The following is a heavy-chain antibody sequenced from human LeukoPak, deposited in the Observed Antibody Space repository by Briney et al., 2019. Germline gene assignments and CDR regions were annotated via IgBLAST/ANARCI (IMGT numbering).Heavy chain of an antibody. Sequence: SETLSLTCTVSGGSISSYYWSWIRQPPARGLEWMGYIYYSGSTNYNPSLKSRVTISVDTSKNQLSLKLSSVTAADTAVYYCARGYGDYYFDYWGQGTLVTVSS. V-gene: IGHV4-59*01. CDR1: GGSISSYY. CDR3: ARGYGDYYFDY. J-gene: IGHJ4*02. CDR2: IYYSGST. D-gene: IGHD4-17*01.